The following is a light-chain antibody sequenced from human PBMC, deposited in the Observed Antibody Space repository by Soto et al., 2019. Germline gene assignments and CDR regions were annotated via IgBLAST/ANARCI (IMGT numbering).Light chain of an antibody. CDR2: DAS. J-gene: IGKJ1*01. Sequence: ENVVTQSPGTLSLSPGERATLSCRASLSVSSSYIAWYQQTSDQAPRLLIYDASSRTTGIPDRFSGSGSGSDFTLTISKLAPEDFAVYHCQQYGSSPCTFGQATKVEIK. CDR3: QQYGSSPCT. CDR1: LSVSSSY. V-gene: IGKV3-20*01.